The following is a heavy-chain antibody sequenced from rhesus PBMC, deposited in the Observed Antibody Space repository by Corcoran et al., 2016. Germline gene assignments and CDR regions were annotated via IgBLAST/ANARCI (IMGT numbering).Heavy chain of an antibody. CDR2: IFDSIGST. Sequence: VQLQESGPGLVKPSETLSLTCAVSGGSISGGYGWSWIRQPPGKGLEWIGHIFDSIGSTYYNPSLKSRVTISRATSKNQFSLKLSSVTAADTAVYYCARLSSYYFDYWGQGVLVTVSS. CDR3: ARLSSYYFDY. CDR1: GGSISGGYG. J-gene: IGHJ4*01. V-gene: IGHV4S7*01.